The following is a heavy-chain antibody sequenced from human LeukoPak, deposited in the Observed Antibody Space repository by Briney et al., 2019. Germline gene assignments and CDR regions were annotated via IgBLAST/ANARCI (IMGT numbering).Heavy chain of an antibody. J-gene: IGHJ5*02. V-gene: IGHV3-74*01. CDR2: ICLDGSVL. CDR3: VRDIREAYH. Sequence: PGGSLRLSCVASGFTFSAYCMHWVREGPEKGLEWVSRICLDGSVLNHADSVKGRFTTSRDNAKNTVFLQMNRLRVDDTAVYYCVRDIREAYHWGLGTLVTVSS. CDR1: GFTFSAYC. D-gene: IGHD3-10*01.